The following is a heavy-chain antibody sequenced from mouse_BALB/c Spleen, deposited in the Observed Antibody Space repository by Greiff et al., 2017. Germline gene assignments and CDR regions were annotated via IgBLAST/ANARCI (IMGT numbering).Heavy chain of an antibody. CDR2: IWWDDDK. CDR3: ARRMITTGYAMDY. J-gene: IGHJ4*01. V-gene: IGHV8-8*01. D-gene: IGHD2-4*01. CDR1: GFSLSTSGMG. Sequence: QVTLKECGPGILQPSQTLSLTCSFSGFSLSTSGMGVGWIRQPSGKGLEWLAHIWWDDDKRYNPALKSRLTISKDTSSNQVFLKIASVDTADTATYYCARRMITTGYAMDYWGQGTSVTVSS.